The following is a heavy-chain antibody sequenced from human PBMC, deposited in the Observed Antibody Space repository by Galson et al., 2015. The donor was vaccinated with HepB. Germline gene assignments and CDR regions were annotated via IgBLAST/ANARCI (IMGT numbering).Heavy chain of an antibody. V-gene: IGHV3-7*01. D-gene: IGHD3-3*01. J-gene: IGHJ4*02. Sequence: SLRLSCAASGFTFSSYWMSWVRQAPGKGLEWAANIKQDGSEKYYVDSVKGRFTISRDNAKNSLCLQMKSLRAEDTAVYYCARVPLYDFWSGYYTQYYFDYWGQGTLVTVSS. CDR2: IKQDGSEK. CDR1: GFTFSSYW. CDR3: ARVPLYDFWSGYYTQYYFDY.